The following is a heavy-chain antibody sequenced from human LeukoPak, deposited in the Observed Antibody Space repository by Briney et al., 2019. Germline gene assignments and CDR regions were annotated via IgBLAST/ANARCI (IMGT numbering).Heavy chain of an antibody. J-gene: IGHJ4*02. D-gene: IGHD3-22*01. CDR2: IRYDGSNK. Sequence: GGSLRLSCAASGFTFSSYGMHWVRQAPGKGLEWVTFIRYDGSNKYYADSVKGRFTISRDNSKRTLYLQMNSLRAEDTAVYYCARSSGYYPGYWGQGTLVTVSS. V-gene: IGHV3-30*02. CDR3: ARSSGYYPGY. CDR1: GFTFSSYG.